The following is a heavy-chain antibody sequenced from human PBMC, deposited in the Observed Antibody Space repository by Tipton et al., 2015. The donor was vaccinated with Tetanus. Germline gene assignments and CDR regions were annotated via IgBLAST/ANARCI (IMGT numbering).Heavy chain of an antibody. D-gene: IGHD6-13*01. Sequence: SLRLSCAASGFSVSNNYLSWVRQAPGKGLEWVSIIYSTSTTYYVDSVKGRFTISRDISKNMVYLQMNSLRAEDTAVYYCAKEGLSAFDYWGQGTLVTVSS. J-gene: IGHJ4*02. CDR1: GFSVSNNY. CDR2: IYSTSTT. V-gene: IGHV3-53*01. CDR3: AKEGLSAFDY.